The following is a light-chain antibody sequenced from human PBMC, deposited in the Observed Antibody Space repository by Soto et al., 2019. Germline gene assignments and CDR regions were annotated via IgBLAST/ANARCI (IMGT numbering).Light chain of an antibody. CDR2: YTS. V-gene: IGKV3-15*01. J-gene: IGKJ5*01. CDR3: EQYNKWPIT. CDR1: QSVSSD. Sequence: IVMTLSPSTLSVARGEGATLSCRASQSVSSDLAWYQQKPGQAPRLLIYYTSTRATGFPARFSGGGSGTEFNLTISCLQSEDSAFYYCEQYNKWPITVGQGTRLEIK.